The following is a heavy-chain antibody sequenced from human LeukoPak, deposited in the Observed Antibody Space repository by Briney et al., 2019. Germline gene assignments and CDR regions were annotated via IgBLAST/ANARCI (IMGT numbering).Heavy chain of an antibody. J-gene: IGHJ2*01. V-gene: IGHV3-23*01. CDR2: ISISGDTT. CDR1: GFTFSSHA. D-gene: IGHD4-17*01. Sequence: GGSLRLSCGASGFTFSSHAMTWVRQAPGKGLEWVSAISISGDTTYYADAVKGRFTISRDNSKNTLYLQMNSLRAEDTAVYYCASFDYGDYWYFDLWGRGTLVTVSS. CDR3: ASFDYGDYWYFDL.